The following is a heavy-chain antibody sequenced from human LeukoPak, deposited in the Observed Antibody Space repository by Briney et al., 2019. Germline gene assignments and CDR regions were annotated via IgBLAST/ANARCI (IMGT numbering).Heavy chain of an antibody. J-gene: IGHJ6*03. D-gene: IGHD2-8*02. CDR1: GFTFSSYS. Sequence: PGGSLRLSCAASGFTFSSYSMNWVRQAPGKGLEWVSYISSSSSTIYYADSVKGRFTISRDNAKNSLYLQMNSLRAEDTAVYYCARSAGAGIRGVSGYYYYYYMDVWGKGTTVTVSS. CDR3: ARSAGAGIRGVSGYYYYYYMDV. CDR2: ISSSSSTI. V-gene: IGHV3-48*04.